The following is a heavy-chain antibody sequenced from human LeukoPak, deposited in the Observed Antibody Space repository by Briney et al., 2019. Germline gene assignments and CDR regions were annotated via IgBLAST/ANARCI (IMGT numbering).Heavy chain of an antibody. D-gene: IGHD6-19*01. Sequence: GGSLRLSCAASGFTFSSSAMSWVRQAPGEGLEWVSGISRSGSSTYYADSVKGRFTMSRDNSKNTLYLQMNSLRAEDTAVYYCARSTSGWSFDSWGQGTPVSVSS. CDR2: ISRSGSST. CDR1: GFTFSSSA. J-gene: IGHJ4*02. V-gene: IGHV3-23*01. CDR3: ARSTSGWSFDS.